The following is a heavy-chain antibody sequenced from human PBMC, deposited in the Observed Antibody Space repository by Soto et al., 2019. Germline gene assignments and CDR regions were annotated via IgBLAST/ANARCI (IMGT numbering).Heavy chain of an antibody. D-gene: IGHD6-13*01. Sequence: SETLSLTCAVSGGSISSNNWWSWVRQPPGKGLEWIGEIFHSGSTYYSPSLKSRVTISVDKSKKYFSLNLTSVTAADTAVYYCGSDQRMTRSSSWRRKLDPWGQGTLVTVSS. CDR1: GGSISSNNW. CDR3: GSDQRMTRSSSWRRKLDP. CDR2: IFHSGST. J-gene: IGHJ5*02. V-gene: IGHV4-4*02.